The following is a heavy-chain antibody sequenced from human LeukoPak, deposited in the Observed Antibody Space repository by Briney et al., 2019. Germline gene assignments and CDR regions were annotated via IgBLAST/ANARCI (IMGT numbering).Heavy chain of an antibody. CDR2: IYYSGIT. J-gene: IGHJ4*02. D-gene: IGHD4-17*01. V-gene: IGHV4-59*12. Sequence: SETLSLTCTVSSDSINNYYWSWIRQPPGKGLEWIGYIYYSGITNYNPSLKSRVTISVDTSKNRFSLKLSSVTAADTAVYYCASPRLRSDYWGQGTLVTVSS. CDR1: SDSINNYY. CDR3: ASPRLRSDY.